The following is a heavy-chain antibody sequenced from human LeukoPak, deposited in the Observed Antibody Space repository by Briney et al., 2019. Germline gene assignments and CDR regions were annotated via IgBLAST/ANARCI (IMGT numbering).Heavy chain of an antibody. CDR1: GGTFNSYA. J-gene: IGHJ3*02. V-gene: IGHV1-69*05. Sequence: ASVKVSCKASGGTFNSYASSWVRQAPGQGLEWMGGIIPIFGTENYAQKFQGRVTITTDEFTSTAYMELSSLRSEDTAVYYCAREPGYCSSTSCYTIWGQGTMVTVSS. D-gene: IGHD2-2*02. CDR3: AREPGYCSSTSCYTI. CDR2: IIPIFGTE.